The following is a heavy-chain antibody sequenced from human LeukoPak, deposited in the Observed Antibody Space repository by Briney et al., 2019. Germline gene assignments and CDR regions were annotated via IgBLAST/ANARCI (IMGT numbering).Heavy chain of an antibody. CDR3: ANWAAGTPIDY. D-gene: IGHD6-13*01. CDR1: GFTFSSYA. CDR2: ISYDGSNK. Sequence: GGFLRLSCAASGFTFSSYAMHWVRQAPGKGLEWVAVISYDGSNKYYADSVKGRFTISRDNSKNTLYLQMNSPRAEDTAVYYCANWAAGTPIDYWGQGTLVTVSS. J-gene: IGHJ4*02. V-gene: IGHV3-30*04.